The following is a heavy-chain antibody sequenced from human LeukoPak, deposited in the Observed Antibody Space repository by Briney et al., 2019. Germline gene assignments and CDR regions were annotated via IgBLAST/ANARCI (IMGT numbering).Heavy chain of an antibody. CDR3: ARSHIVVVPAAIGLNRFDP. CDR2: INPNSGGT. CDR1: GYTFTGYY. Sequence: ASVKVSCKGSGYTFTGYYMHWVRQAPGQGLEWMGWINPNSGGTNYAQKFQGRVTMTRDTSISTAYMELSRLRSDDTAVYYCARSHIVVVPAAIGLNRFDPWGQGTLVTVSS. J-gene: IGHJ5*02. D-gene: IGHD2-2*02. V-gene: IGHV1-2*02.